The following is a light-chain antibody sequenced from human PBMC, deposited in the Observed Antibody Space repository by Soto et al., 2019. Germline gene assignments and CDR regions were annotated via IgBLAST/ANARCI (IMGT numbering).Light chain of an antibody. V-gene: IGLV2-11*01. CDR2: DVS. CDR3: CSYAGTDTPFYV. Sequence: QSALTQPRSVSGSPGQSVTISCAGTSSDVGGYNYVSWYQQRPDKAPKVMIYDVSERPSGVPDRFSGSKSGNTASLTISGLQAEDEADYYCCSYAGTDTPFYVFGTGTKVTVL. CDR1: SSDVGGYNY. J-gene: IGLJ1*01.